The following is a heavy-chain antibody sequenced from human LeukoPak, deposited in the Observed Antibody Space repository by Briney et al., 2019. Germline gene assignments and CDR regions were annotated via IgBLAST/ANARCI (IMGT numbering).Heavy chain of an antibody. Sequence: GGSLRLSCVGSGFTFSSYWMTWVRQAPGKGLEWVANIKDDGSEKYSVDSVKGRFTISRDNAKNLLYLQMSSLTAEDTAVYYCARALIDYWGQGTLVTVSS. CDR2: IKDDGSEK. J-gene: IGHJ4*02. CDR1: GFTFSSYW. V-gene: IGHV3-7*04. CDR3: ARALIDY.